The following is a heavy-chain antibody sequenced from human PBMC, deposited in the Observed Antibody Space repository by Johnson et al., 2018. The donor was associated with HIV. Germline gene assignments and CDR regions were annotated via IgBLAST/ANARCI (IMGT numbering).Heavy chain of an antibody. J-gene: IGHJ3*02. D-gene: IGHD6-13*01. CDR1: GFTFSSYA. CDR3: ARMMYSRGAFDI. Sequence: QVQLVESGGGVVQPGRSLRLSCAASGFTFSSYAMHWVRQAPGKGLEWVAVISYDGSNKYYADSVKGRFTISRENAKNSLYLQMNSLRAGDTAVYYCARMMYSRGAFDIWGQGTMVTVSS. V-gene: IGHV3-30*14. CDR2: ISYDGSNK.